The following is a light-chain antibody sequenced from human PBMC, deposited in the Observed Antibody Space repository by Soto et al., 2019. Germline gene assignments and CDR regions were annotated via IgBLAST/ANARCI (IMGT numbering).Light chain of an antibody. CDR3: QQYNSYSGT. V-gene: IGKV1-5*01. CDR2: DAS. CDR1: QSISSW. J-gene: IGKJ1*01. Sequence: EIQMTQSPSTLSASVGDRVTITCRASQSISSWLAWYQQKPGKAPKLLIYDASSLERGVPSRFSGSGSGTEFTLTISILQPDDFATYYCQQYNSYSGTFGQGTKVDIK.